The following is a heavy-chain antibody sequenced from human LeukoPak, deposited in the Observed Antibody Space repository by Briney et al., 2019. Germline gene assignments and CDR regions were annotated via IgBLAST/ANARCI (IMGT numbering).Heavy chain of an antibody. CDR2: ISGSGGST. D-gene: IGHD6-6*01. CDR1: GFTFSSYA. V-gene: IGHV3-23*01. Sequence: PGGSLRLSCAASGFTFSSYAMSWVRQAPGKGLEWVSAISGSGGSTYYADSVKGRLTISRDNSKNTLYLQMNSLRAEDTAVYYCANEVYSSSSDEKIDYWGQGTLVTVSS. CDR3: ANEVYSSSSDEKIDY. J-gene: IGHJ4*02.